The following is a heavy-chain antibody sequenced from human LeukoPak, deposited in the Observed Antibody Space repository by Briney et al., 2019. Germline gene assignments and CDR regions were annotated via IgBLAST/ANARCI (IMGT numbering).Heavy chain of an antibody. J-gene: IGHJ4*02. V-gene: IGHV3-30*02. CDR1: GFSFRNFG. CDR2: IRYDGSLT. D-gene: IGHD3-9*01. Sequence: PGGSLRLSRAASGFSFRNFGMHWVRQAPGKGLEWVAFIRYDGSLTYYGDSVKGRFTISRDNSKNMLYLQMNSLRAEDTAVFYCAKRQDDTDYDKPLDSWGQGTLVTVSS. CDR3: AKRQDDTDYDKPLDS.